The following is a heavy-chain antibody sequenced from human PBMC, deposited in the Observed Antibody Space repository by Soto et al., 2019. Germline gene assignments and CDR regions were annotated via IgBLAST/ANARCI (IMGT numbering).Heavy chain of an antibody. V-gene: IGHV3-66*01. CDR1: GFTASTDW. CDR3: VRENYYYGMDV. CDR2: IRSGGNT. J-gene: IGHJ6*02. Sequence: EVQLVESGGGLVQPGGSLRLSCAASGFTASTDWMYWVRQAPGKGLEWVPVIRSGGNTNYADSVEGRFTISRDNSKNTVYLQMNSLRAEDTAVYYCVRENYYYGMDVWGQGTTVSVSS.